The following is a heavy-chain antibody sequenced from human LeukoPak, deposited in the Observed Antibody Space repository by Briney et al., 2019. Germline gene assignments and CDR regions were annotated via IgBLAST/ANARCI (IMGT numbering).Heavy chain of an antibody. CDR2: ISYDGSNK. CDR1: GFTFSSYA. Sequence: GGSLRLSCAASGFTFSSYAMHWVRQAPGKGLEWVAVISYDGSNKYYADSVKGRFAISRDNSKNTLYLQMNSLRAEDTAVYYCARSDGDHYFDYWGQGTPVTVSS. V-gene: IGHV3-30*01. J-gene: IGHJ4*02. D-gene: IGHD4-17*01. CDR3: ARSDGDHYFDY.